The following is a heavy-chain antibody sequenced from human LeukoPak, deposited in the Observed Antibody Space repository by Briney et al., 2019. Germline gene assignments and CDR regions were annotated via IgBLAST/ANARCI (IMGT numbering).Heavy chain of an antibody. J-gene: IGHJ4*02. CDR3: ARVYGDYRTWDY. V-gene: IGHV3-74*01. D-gene: IGHD4-17*01. Sequence: GGSLRLSCAASGFIFSSYWMHWVRQAPGKGLVWVSRINSDGSITNYADSVKGRFTISRDNAKNTLYLQLNSLRAEDTAVYYCARVYGDYRTWDYWGQGTLVTVSS. CDR2: INSDGSIT. CDR1: GFIFSSYW.